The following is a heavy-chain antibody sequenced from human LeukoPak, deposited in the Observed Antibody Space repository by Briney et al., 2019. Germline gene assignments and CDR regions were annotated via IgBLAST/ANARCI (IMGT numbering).Heavy chain of an antibody. CDR3: AKVYNWNYQLSDY. V-gene: IGHV3-13*01. J-gene: IGHJ4*02. CDR2: IGTAGDT. D-gene: IGHD1-1*01. Sequence: GGSLRLSCAASGFTFSSYDMHWVRQATGKGAEWVSAIGTAGDTYYPGSVKGRFTISRDNSKNTLYLQMNSLRAEDTAVYYCAKVYNWNYQLSDYWGQGTLVTVSS. CDR1: GFTFSSYD.